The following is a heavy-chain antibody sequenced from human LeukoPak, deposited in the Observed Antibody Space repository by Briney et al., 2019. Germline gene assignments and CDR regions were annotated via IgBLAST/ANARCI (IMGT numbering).Heavy chain of an antibody. CDR2: ISAYNGNT. CDR3: AREAYPYYYDSSGYPRWFDP. Sequence: ASVKVSCKASDYTFTSYGISWVRQAPGQGLEWMGWISAYNGNTNYAQKLQGRVTMTTDTSTSTAYMELRSLRSDDTAVYYCAREAYPYYYDSSGYPRWFDPWGQGTLVTVSS. J-gene: IGHJ5*02. V-gene: IGHV1-18*01. D-gene: IGHD3-22*01. CDR1: DYTFTSYG.